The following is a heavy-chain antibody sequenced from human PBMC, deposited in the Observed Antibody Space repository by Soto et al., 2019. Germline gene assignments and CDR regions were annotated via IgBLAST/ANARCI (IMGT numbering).Heavy chain of an antibody. Sequence: SETLSLTCAVYGGSFSGYYWSWIRQPPGKGLEWIGEINHSGSTNYNPSLKSRITISVDTSKNQFSLKLSSVTAADTAVYYCARAAGYCSGGSCYSSRLGKNNWFDPWGQGTLVTSPQ. J-gene: IGHJ5*02. V-gene: IGHV4-34*01. D-gene: IGHD2-15*01. CDR3: ARAAGYCSGGSCYSSRLGKNNWFDP. CDR2: INHSGST. CDR1: GGSFSGYY.